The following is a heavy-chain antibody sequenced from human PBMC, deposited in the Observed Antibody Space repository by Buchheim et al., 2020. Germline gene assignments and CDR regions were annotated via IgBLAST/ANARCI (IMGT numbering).Heavy chain of an antibody. V-gene: IGHV1-69*06. D-gene: IGHD1-1*01. CDR2: IIPIFGTT. Sequence: QVQLVQSGVEVKKPGSSVKVSCKASGGTFSNSAISWVRQAPGQGLEWMGGIIPIFGTTNYAQKFEGRVTISADKSTSTAYMELTSLRSEDTAVYYCASHLIMGTTHADCWGQGTL. CDR1: GGTFSNSA. J-gene: IGHJ4*02. CDR3: ASHLIMGTTHADC.